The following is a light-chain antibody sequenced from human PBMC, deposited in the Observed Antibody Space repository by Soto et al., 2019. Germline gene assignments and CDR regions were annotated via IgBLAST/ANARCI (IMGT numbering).Light chain of an antibody. Sequence: DIQVTQSPSTLSASVGDRVTLTFRASQSITNRLAWYQQKPGKAPKVLIYDASNLEYGVPSRFSGSGSGTEFILTISSLQPDDFATYYCQHYGGMWTFGQGTKVDIK. J-gene: IGKJ1*01. CDR3: QHYGGMWT. V-gene: IGKV1-5*01. CDR2: DAS. CDR1: QSITNR.